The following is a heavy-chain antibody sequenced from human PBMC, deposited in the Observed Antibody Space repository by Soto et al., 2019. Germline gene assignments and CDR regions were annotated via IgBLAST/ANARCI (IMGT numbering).Heavy chain of an antibody. CDR2: IYYSGST. J-gene: IGHJ4*02. CDR1: GGSVSSGSYY. Sequence: SETLSLTCTVSGGSVSSGSYYWSWIRQPPGKGLEWIGYIYYSGSTNYNPSLKSRVTISVDTSKNQFSLKLSSVTAADTAVYYCARGKYCSGGSCYFYWGQGTLVTVSS. CDR3: ARGKYCSGGSCYFY. V-gene: IGHV4-61*01. D-gene: IGHD2-15*01.